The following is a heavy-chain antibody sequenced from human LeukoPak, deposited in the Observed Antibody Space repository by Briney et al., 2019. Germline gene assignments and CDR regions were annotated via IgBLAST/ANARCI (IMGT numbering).Heavy chain of an antibody. D-gene: IGHD1-14*01. CDR1: GYSISSGYY. CDR2: IYYSGST. J-gene: IGHJ5*02. CDR3: AGLIRPGWFDP. Sequence: SETLSLTCTVSGYSISSGYYWGWIRQPPGKGLEWIANIYYSGSTYYNPSLKSRVTISVDTSKNQFSLKLSSVTAADTAVYYCAGLIRPGWFDPWGQGTLVTVSS. V-gene: IGHV4-38-2*02.